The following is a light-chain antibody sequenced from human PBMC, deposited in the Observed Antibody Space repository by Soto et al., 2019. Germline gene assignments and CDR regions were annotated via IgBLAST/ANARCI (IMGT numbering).Light chain of an antibody. Sequence: QSVLTQRASVSGSPGQSITISCTGTTSDVGSYDSVSWYQHHPGKAPKLMIYEVNKRPSGVSIRFSGSKSGNTASLTISGLQAEDEADYYYCSYAGTSYVFGAGTKVTGL. CDR3: CSYAGTSYV. CDR2: EVN. J-gene: IGLJ1*01. CDR1: TSDVGSYDS. V-gene: IGLV2-23*02.